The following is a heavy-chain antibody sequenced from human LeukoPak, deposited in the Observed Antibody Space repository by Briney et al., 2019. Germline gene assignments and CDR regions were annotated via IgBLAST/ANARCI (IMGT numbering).Heavy chain of an antibody. Sequence: GASVKVSCKASGYTFTSYGISWVRQAPGQGLEWMGWISAYNGNTNYAQKLQGRVTMTTDTSTSIAYMELRSLRSDDTAVYYCARAEIVVVPAASFDPWGQGTLVTVSS. CDR1: GYTFTSYG. D-gene: IGHD2-2*01. V-gene: IGHV1-18*01. CDR3: ARAEIVVVPAASFDP. J-gene: IGHJ5*02. CDR2: ISAYNGNT.